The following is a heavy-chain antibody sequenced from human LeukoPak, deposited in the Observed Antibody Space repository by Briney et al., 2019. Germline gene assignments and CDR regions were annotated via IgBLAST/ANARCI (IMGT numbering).Heavy chain of an antibody. V-gene: IGHV3-7*01. D-gene: IGHD6-25*01. J-gene: IGHJ4*02. CDR1: GFTSSSYW. CDR3: VRSIGIASAY. CDR2: IKQDGSEK. Sequence: GGSLRLSCAASGFTSSSYWMNWVRRAPGKGLEWVANIKQDGSEKYYVDSVKGRFTISRDNAKNSLYLQMNSLRAEDTAVYYCVRSIGIASAYWGQGTLVTVSS.